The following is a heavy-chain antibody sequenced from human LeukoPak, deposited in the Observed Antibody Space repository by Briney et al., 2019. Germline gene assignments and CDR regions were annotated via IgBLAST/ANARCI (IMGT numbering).Heavy chain of an antibody. CDR1: GGTFISYA. CDR2: IIPIFGTA. Sequence: SVKVSCKASGGTFISYAISWVRQAPGQGLEWMGGIIPIFGTANYAQKFQGRVTITADESTSTAYMELSSLGSEDTAVYYCARVPYDFWSGRHHYFDYWGQGTLVTVSS. CDR3: ARVPYDFWSGRHHYFDY. D-gene: IGHD3-3*01. V-gene: IGHV1-69*13. J-gene: IGHJ4*02.